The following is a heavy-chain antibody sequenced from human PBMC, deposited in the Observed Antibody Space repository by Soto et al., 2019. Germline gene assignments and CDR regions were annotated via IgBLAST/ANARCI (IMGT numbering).Heavy chain of an antibody. D-gene: IGHD6-25*01. CDR3: ATATISPVSATFHHYGMDV. J-gene: IGHJ6*02. CDR1: GGTFNNFA. CDR2: IMPVFDTT. Sequence: QVQLVQSGAEVRKPGSSVKVSCQTSGGTFNNFAFTWVRQAPGQGLEWLGGIMPVFDTTNYAASFQGRITITADDLRNTVYMEMKTLRFDDTAVDYCATATISPVSATFHHYGMDVWGQGTTVTVSS. V-gene: IGHV1-69*01.